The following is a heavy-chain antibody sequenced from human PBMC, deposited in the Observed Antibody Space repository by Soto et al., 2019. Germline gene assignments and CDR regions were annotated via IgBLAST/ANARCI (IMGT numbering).Heavy chain of an antibody. D-gene: IGHD6-19*01. CDR3: ASSTGWYRHDV. J-gene: IGHJ3*01. Sequence: QVQLQESGPGLVKPSGTLSLTCAVSGDSISNSRWWTWVRQPPGKGLEWIGDIFHSGDTNYNPSLKMRVFISVDKSQNQFSLKVSSVTAAYTAVYYCASSTGWYRHDVWGQGTLVTVSS. V-gene: IGHV4-4*02. CDR2: IFHSGDT. CDR1: GDSISNSRW.